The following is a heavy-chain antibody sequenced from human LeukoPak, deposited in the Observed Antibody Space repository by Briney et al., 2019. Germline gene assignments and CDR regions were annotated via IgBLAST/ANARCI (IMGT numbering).Heavy chain of an antibody. Sequence: SETLSLTCTVSGGSISSSSYYWGWIRQPPGKGLEWIASIHNSGSTKYNPSLKSRVIVSVDTSKNQFPLQLTSVTAADTALYYCARQIQGRFFDAVLEIDLYYYYMDVWGKGTTVTVSS. CDR2: IHNSGST. V-gene: IGHV4-61*05. D-gene: IGHD3-16*01. CDR1: GGSISSSSYY. CDR3: ARQIQGRFFDAVLEIDLYYYYMDV. J-gene: IGHJ6*03.